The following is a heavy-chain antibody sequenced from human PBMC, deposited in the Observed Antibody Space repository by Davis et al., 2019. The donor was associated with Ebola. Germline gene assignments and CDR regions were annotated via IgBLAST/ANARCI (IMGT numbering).Heavy chain of an antibody. D-gene: IGHD3-3*01. J-gene: IGHJ6*02. Sequence: SETLSLTCTVSGGSISSGDYYWSCIRQPPGKGLEWIGYIYYSGITHYNPSLKSRVTISVDTSKNQFSLTLSSVTAADTAVYYCARGDDFWSGYYGRYYYYGMDVWGQGTTVTVSS. V-gene: IGHV4-61*08. CDR3: ARGDDFWSGYYGRYYYYGMDV. CDR1: GGSISSGDYY. CDR2: IYYSGIT.